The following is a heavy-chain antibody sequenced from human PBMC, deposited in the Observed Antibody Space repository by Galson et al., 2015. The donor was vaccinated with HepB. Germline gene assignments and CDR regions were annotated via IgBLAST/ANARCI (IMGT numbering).Heavy chain of an antibody. CDR1: GYIFSTYS. J-gene: IGHJ5*02. CDR2: ISHYNRDT. Sequence: QSGAEVTKPGASVKVSCKASGYIFSTYSITWVRQAPGQGLEWMAWISHYNRDTNYTRKFQGRVTMSTDTLTSTAYMELRRLRFDDTAVDYCARGALVGVVVGSQNNWLDPWGQGTLVTVSS. D-gene: IGHD2-15*01. CDR3: ARGALVGVVVGSQNNWLDP. V-gene: IGHV1-18*01.